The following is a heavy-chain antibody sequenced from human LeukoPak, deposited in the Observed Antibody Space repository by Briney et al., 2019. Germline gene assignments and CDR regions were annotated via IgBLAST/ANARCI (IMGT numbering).Heavy chain of an antibody. Sequence: PGGSLRLSCAASGFTFSSYSMNWVRQAPGKGLEWVSSISSSSSYIYYADSVKGRFTISRDNAKNSLYLRMNSLRAEDTAVYYCAREAAYYDSSGYYVYWGQGTLVTVSS. D-gene: IGHD3-22*01. CDR3: AREAAYYDSSGYYVY. J-gene: IGHJ4*02. CDR2: ISSSSSYI. CDR1: GFTFSSYS. V-gene: IGHV3-21*01.